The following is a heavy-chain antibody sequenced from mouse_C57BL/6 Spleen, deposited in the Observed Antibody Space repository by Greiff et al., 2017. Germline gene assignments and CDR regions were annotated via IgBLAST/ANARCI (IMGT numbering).Heavy chain of an antibody. Sequence: EVQLQQSGPVLVKPGASVKMSCKASGYTFTDYYMNWVKQSHGKSLEWIGVINPYNGGTSYNQKFKGKATLTVDKSSSTAYMELNSLTSEDSAVYYCARRDGYAWFAYWGQGTLVTVSA. CDR2: INPYNGGT. CDR3: ARRDGYAWFAY. D-gene: IGHD2-2*01. V-gene: IGHV1-19*01. CDR1: GYTFTDYY. J-gene: IGHJ3*01.